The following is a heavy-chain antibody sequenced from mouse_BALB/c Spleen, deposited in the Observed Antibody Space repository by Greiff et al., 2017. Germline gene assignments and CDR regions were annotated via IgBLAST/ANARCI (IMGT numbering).Heavy chain of an antibody. V-gene: IGHV1-5*01. D-gene: IGHD4-1*01. J-gene: IGHJ4*01. CDR2: IYPGNSDT. Sequence: EVQLQQSGTVLARPGAFVKMSCKASGFSFTSYWMHWVKQRPGQGLEWIGAIYPGNSDTSYNQKFKGKAKLTAVTSASTAYMELSSLTNEDSAVYYCTRGGVTGRAMDYWGQGTSVTVSS. CDR3: TRGGVTGRAMDY. CDR1: GFSFTSYW.